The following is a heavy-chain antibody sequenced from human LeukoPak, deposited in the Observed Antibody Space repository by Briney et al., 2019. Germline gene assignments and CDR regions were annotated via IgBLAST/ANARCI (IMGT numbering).Heavy chain of an antibody. CDR2: IIPIFGTA. CDR1: GGTFSSYA. J-gene: IGHJ5*02. V-gene: IGHV1-69*05. Sequence: PVKVSCKASGGTFSSYAISWVRQAPGQGLEWMGRIIPIFGTANYAQKFQGRVTITTDESTSTAYMELSSLRSEDTAVYYCARVTGYSSGWYWFDPWGQGTLVTVSS. D-gene: IGHD6-19*01. CDR3: ARVTGYSSGWYWFDP.